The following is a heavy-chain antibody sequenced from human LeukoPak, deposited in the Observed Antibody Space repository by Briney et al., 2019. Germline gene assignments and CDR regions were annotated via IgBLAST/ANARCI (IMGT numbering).Heavy chain of an antibody. CDR3: EGIAVAAFDY. V-gene: IGHV1-69*13. J-gene: IGHJ4*02. D-gene: IGHD6-19*01. CDR2: IIPIFGTA. Sequence: SVKVSCKASGGTFSSYAISWVRQAPGQGLEWMGGIIPIFGTANYAQKFQGRDTITADESTSTAYMELSSLRSEDTAVYYCEGIAVAAFDYWGQGTLVTVSS. CDR1: GGTFSSYA.